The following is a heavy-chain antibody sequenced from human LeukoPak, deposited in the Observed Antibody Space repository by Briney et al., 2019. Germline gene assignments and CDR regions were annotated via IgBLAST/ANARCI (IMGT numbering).Heavy chain of an antibody. Sequence: ASVKVSCKASGYTFIGYYMHWVRQAPGQGLDWMGWINPNSGGTNYAQKFQGRVTMTRDRSISTAYMELSRLRSDDTAVYYCARVRNYYDSSGYYYFDYWGQGTLVTVSS. CDR1: GYTFIGYY. CDR3: ARVRNYYDSSGYYYFDY. D-gene: IGHD3-22*01. CDR2: INPNSGGT. V-gene: IGHV1-2*02. J-gene: IGHJ4*02.